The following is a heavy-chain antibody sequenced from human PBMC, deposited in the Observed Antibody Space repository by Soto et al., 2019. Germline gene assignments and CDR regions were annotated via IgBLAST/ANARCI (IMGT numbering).Heavy chain of an antibody. CDR1: GGSFSGYY. CDR2: INHSGST. CDR3: ARNLVLGFDP. Sequence: QMQLQQWGAGLLKPSETLSLTCAVYGGSFSGYYWSWIRQPPGKGLEWIGEINHSGSTNYNPSLKSRVTISVDTSKNQFSLKLSSVTAADTAVYYCARNLVLGFDPWGQGTLVTVSS. V-gene: IGHV4-34*01. D-gene: IGHD6-13*01. J-gene: IGHJ5*02.